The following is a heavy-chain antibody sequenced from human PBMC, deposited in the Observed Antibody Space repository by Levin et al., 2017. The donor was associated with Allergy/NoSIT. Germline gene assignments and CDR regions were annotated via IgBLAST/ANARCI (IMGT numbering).Heavy chain of an antibody. CDR3: ARDLSSSWVWYFEG. Sequence: PGGSLRLSCAASGFNFDAYAMSWVRQAPGKGLDWVSVINWDGGSTGYADSLKGRFTISRDNAKNSLYLQMNSLGAEDTAFYYCARDLSSSWVWYFEGWGRGTLVTVSS. CDR2: INWDGGST. J-gene: IGHJ2*01. CDR1: GFNFDAYA. V-gene: IGHV3-20*04. D-gene: IGHD6-13*01.